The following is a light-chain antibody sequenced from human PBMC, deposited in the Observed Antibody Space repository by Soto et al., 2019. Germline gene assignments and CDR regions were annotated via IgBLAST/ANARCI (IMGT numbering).Light chain of an antibody. Sequence: EIVMTQSPATLSVSPGERATLSCRASQSISSNLAWYQQKPGQAPRLLIYGASTRATRIPATFSGSGSGTEFTLTISSLQSEDFAVYYCQQYNNWPFTFGPGTKVDIK. J-gene: IGKJ3*01. CDR1: QSISSN. CDR2: GAS. CDR3: QQYNNWPFT. V-gene: IGKV3-15*01.